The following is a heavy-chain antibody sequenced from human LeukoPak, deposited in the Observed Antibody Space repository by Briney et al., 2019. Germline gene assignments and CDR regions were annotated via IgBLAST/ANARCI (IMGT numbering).Heavy chain of an antibody. CDR2: IWYDGSSK. D-gene: IGHD3-16*02. CDR1: GFTFSSYG. J-gene: IGHJ4*02. Sequence: GGSLRLSCAASGFTFSSYGMHWVRQAPGKGLEWVPLIWYDGSSKHYADSVRGRFTISRDNSKNTLYLQMNSLRAEDTAVYYCARDFELSHWGQGTLVTVSS. V-gene: IGHV3-33*01. CDR3: ARDFELSH.